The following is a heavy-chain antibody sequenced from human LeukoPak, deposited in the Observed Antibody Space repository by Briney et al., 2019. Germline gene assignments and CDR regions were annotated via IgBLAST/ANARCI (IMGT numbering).Heavy chain of an antibody. CDR2: ISYDGSNK. V-gene: IGHV3-30*18. J-gene: IGHJ4*02. CDR3: AKDDYGDYSYFDY. D-gene: IGHD4-17*01. CDR1: GFTFSSYG. Sequence: GSLRLSCAASGFTFSSYGMHWVRQAPGKGLEWVAVISYDGSNKYYADSVKGRFTISRDNSKNTLYLQMNSLRAEDTAVYYCAKDDYGDYSYFDYWGQGTLVTVSP.